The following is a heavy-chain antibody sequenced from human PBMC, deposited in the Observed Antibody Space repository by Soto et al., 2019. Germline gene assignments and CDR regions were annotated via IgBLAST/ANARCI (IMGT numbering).Heavy chain of an antibody. J-gene: IGHJ4*02. CDR1: GASISPYY. CDR3: ARHHEYCSGGTCYVVDY. D-gene: IGHD2-15*01. Sequence: QVQLQESGPGLVKPSETLSLTCTVSGASISPYYWTWIRQPPGKELEWIGYVYYTGSTNYSPSLESRFIMSLDTSTSLFSLMLTSVPAADTAVYYCARHHEYCSGGTCYVVDYWGPGTLVTVSS. V-gene: IGHV4-59*08. CDR2: VYYTGST.